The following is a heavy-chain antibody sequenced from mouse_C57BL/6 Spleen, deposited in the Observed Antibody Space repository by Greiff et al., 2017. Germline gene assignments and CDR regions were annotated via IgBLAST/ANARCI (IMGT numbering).Heavy chain of an antibody. V-gene: IGHV5-9-1*02. CDR2: ISSGGDYI. Sequence: EVKLMESGEGLVKPGGSLKLSCAASGFTFSSYAMSWVRQTPEKRLEWFAYISSGGDYIYYADTVRGRFTISRANARNTLYLQRSSLKSEDTAMYYCTRGDYYGSSYWYFDVWGTGTTVTVSS. CDR1: GFTFSSYA. J-gene: IGHJ1*03. D-gene: IGHD1-1*01. CDR3: TRGDYYGSSYWYFDV.